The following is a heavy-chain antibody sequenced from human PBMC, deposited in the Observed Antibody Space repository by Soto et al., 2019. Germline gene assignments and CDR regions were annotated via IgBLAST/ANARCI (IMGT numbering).Heavy chain of an antibody. D-gene: IGHD5-12*01. CDR2: INSDGSST. Sequence: EVQLVESGGGLVQPGVSLRLSCAASGFTSSSYWMHWVRQVPGKGLVWVSRINSDGSSTSYADSVKGRFTISRDNAKNTLYLQMNSLRAEDTAMYYCARGVRSGYDLYYWGQGTLVTVSS. J-gene: IGHJ4*02. V-gene: IGHV3-74*01. CDR3: ARGVRSGYDLYY. CDR1: GFTSSSYW.